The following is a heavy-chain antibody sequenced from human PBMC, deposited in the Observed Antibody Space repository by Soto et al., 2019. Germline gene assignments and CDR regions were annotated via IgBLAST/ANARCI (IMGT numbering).Heavy chain of an antibody. Sequence: QMQLVQSGAEVKKPGSSVKVSCKASEGTFSSSINNLINWWRQAPGQGLEWMGGIVPNVGTVNYAQKFQGRVTITADKSTGTAYMEVSSLRSEDTALYYCARRDTSGFLRYFDNWGQGTLVTVSS. V-gene: IGHV1-69*06. D-gene: IGHD3-3*01. CDR3: ARRDTSGFLRYFDN. CDR1: EGTFSSSINNL. J-gene: IGHJ4*02. CDR2: IVPNVGTV.